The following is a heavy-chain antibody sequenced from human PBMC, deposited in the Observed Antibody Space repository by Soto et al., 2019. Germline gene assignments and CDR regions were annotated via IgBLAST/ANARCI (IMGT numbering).Heavy chain of an antibody. CDR2: ISGSGGST. V-gene: IGHV3-23*01. Sequence: GGSLRLSCAASGFTFSSYAMSWVRQAPGKGLEWVSAISGSGGSTYYADSVKGRFTISRDNSKNTLYLQMNSLRAEDTAVYYCANLDGEHSYYYGMDVWGQGITVTVSS. J-gene: IGHJ6*02. CDR1: GFTFSSYA. CDR3: ANLDGEHSYYYGMDV. D-gene: IGHD3-3*01.